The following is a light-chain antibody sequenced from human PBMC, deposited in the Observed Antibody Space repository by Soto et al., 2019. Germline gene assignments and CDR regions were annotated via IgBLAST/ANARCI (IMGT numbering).Light chain of an antibody. J-gene: IGKJ1*01. CDR3: QQYDLYWT. CDR1: QSLLHRNKNTY. V-gene: IGKV2-28*01. CDR2: MGF. Sequence: RAQSPLSLPVTPGEAASISCRSSQSLLHRNKNTYFNCYVQKPGQSPQLLIYMGFKRASGVPLRFRGSGSGTEFSLSINSLQPEDFGTYFCQQYDLYWTFGQGTMVDIK.